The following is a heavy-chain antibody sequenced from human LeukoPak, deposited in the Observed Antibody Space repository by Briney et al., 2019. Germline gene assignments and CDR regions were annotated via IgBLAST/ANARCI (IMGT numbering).Heavy chain of an antibody. CDR1: GGSISSYY. D-gene: IGHD6-19*01. V-gene: IGHV4-59*01. J-gene: IGHJ6*02. CDR2: IYYSGST. CDR3: ARRGGWTPNYYYGMDV. Sequence: PSETLSLTCTVSGGSISSYYWSWIRQPPGKGLEWIGYIYYSGSTNYNPSLKSRVTISVDTSKNQFSLKLSSVTAADTAVYYCARRGGWTPNYYYGMDVWGQGTTVTVSS.